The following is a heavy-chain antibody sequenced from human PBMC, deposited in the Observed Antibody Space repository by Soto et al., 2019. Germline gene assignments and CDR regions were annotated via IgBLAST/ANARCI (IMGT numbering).Heavy chain of an antibody. D-gene: IGHD6-19*01. Sequence: QVQLVQSGTEVRKPGSSVKVSCKASGGTFSSDAVSWVRQAPGQGLEWMGGLIPILGTTHYAQKFQGRVTITADESTNTAYMGLRSLRSDDTAVYYCARASGYVSGWYHDYWGQGTRVTVSS. V-gene: IGHV1-69*01. CDR3: ARASGYVSGWYHDY. J-gene: IGHJ4*02. CDR2: LIPILGTT. CDR1: GGTFSSDA.